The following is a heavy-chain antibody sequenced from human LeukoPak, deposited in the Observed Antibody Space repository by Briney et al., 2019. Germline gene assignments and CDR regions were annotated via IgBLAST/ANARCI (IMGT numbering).Heavy chain of an antibody. CDR3: ARVLSGYYYSDAFDI. J-gene: IGHJ3*02. CDR2: IIPILGIA. CDR1: GGTFSSYT. D-gene: IGHD3-22*01. Sequence: SVKVSCKASGGTFSSYTISWVRQAPGQGLEWMGRIIPILGIANYAQKFQGRVTITTDESTSTAYMELSSLRSEDTAVYYCARVLSGYYYSDAFDIWGQGTMVTVSS. V-gene: IGHV1-69*16.